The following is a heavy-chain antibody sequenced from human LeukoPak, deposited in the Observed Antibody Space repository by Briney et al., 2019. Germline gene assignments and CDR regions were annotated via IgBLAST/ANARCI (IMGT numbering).Heavy chain of an antibody. J-gene: IGHJ4*02. CDR3: ARDQAAGSYFDY. Sequence: PGGSLRLSCAASGFTFSSYSMNWVRQAPGKGLEWVSSISSSSSYIYYADSVKGRFTISRDNAKNSLYLQMNSLRAEDTAVYYCARDQAAGSYFDYWVQGTLVSVSS. D-gene: IGHD6-13*01. CDR2: ISSSSSYI. CDR1: GFTFSSYS. V-gene: IGHV3-21*01.